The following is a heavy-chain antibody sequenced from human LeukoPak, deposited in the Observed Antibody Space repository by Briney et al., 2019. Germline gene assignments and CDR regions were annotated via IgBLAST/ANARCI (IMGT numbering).Heavy chain of an antibody. CDR1: GFTFSSYS. J-gene: IGHJ4*02. D-gene: IGHD3-10*01. CDR2: IKQDGSEK. Sequence: GGSLRLSCAASGFTFSSYSMNWVRQAPGKGLEWVANIKQDGSEKYYVDSVKGRFTISRDNAKNSLYLQMNSLRAADTAVYYCATGGWFGESRGVYWGQGTLVTVSS. V-gene: IGHV3-7*03. CDR3: ATGGWFGESRGVY.